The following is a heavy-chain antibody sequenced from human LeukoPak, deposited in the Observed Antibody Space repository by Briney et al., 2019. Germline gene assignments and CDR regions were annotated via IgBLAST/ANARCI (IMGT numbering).Heavy chain of an antibody. CDR1: GFTFSSYS. V-gene: IGHV3-48*04. CDR2: ISSSSSTI. Sequence: GGSLRLSCAASGFTFSSYSMNWVRQAPGKGLEWVSYISSSSSTIYYADSVKGRFTISRDNAKNSLYLQMNGLRAEDTAVYYCARTTVGWGQGTMVTVSS. D-gene: IGHD1-1*01. CDR3: ARTTVG. J-gene: IGHJ3*01.